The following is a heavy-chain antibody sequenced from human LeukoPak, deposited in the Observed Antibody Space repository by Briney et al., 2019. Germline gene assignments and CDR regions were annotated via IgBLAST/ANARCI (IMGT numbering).Heavy chain of an antibody. Sequence: NPSETLSLTCTVSGGSISSYYWSWIRQPPGKGLEWIGYIYYSGSTNYNPSLKSRVTISVDTSRNQFSLKLSSVTAADTAVYYCASLQSLGYWGQGTLVTVSS. D-gene: IGHD4-11*01. J-gene: IGHJ4*02. V-gene: IGHV4-59*01. CDR3: ASLQSLGY. CDR2: IYYSGST. CDR1: GGSISSYY.